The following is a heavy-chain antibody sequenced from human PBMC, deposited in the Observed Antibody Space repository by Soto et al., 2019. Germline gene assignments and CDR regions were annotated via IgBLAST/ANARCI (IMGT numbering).Heavy chain of an antibody. Sequence: QVQLVQSGAEVKKPGASVKVSCTASGYSYSDYGISWVRQAPGQGLEYMGWISPYNGNTNYEQKFQGRVTLTTDTSTSTAYMEMRSLRFDDTAVYFCARAMVGSPSPPIDQWGQGTLVTVSS. D-gene: IGHD2-8*01. CDR3: ARAMVGSPSPPIDQ. CDR2: ISPYNGNT. V-gene: IGHV1-18*01. CDR1: GYSYSDYG. J-gene: IGHJ4*02.